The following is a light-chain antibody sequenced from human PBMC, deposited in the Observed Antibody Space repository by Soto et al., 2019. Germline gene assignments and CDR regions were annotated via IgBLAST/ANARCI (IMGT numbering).Light chain of an antibody. V-gene: IGKV3-15*01. CDR1: QSVSSN. CDR3: QQYNNWPQWT. CDR2: GAS. J-gene: IGKJ1*01. Sequence: EIVMTQSPATLSVSPGERATLSFRASQSVSSNLAWYQQKPGQAPRLLIYGASTRATDIPARFSGSGSGTEFTLTISSLQSEDFAVYYCQQYNNWPQWTFGQGTKVDIK.